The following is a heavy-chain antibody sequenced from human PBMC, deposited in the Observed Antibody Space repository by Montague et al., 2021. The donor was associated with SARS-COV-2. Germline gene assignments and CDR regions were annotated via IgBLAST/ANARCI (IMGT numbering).Heavy chain of an antibody. CDR1: GGSFSGYY. Sequence: SETLSLTCAVYGGSFSGYYWTWIRKSPGKGLGLMGESNHSGSTNYNPSLKSRVTISVDTSKNQFSLELSSVTAADTAVYYCACGEITTRGLIYYYCMDVWGQGTTVTVSS. J-gene: IGHJ6*02. CDR3: ACGEITTRGLIYYYCMDV. V-gene: IGHV4-34*01. D-gene: IGHD4-11*01. CDR2: SNHSGST.